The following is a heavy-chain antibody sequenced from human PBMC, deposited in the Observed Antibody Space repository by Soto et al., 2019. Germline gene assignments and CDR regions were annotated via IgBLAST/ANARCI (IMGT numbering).Heavy chain of an antibody. V-gene: IGHV3-23*01. CDR3: AKGSSTSRPYYFDY. D-gene: IGHD2-2*01. J-gene: IGHJ4*02. CDR1: GFTFSNYA. CDR2: ITGTGADT. Sequence: GGSLRLSCAASGFTFSNYAMSWVRQAPGKGLEWFSAITGTGADTYHADSVKARFTISGDNSKNTLFLQMNSLRAEDTAIYYCAKGSSTSRPYYFDYWGRGTLVTVSS.